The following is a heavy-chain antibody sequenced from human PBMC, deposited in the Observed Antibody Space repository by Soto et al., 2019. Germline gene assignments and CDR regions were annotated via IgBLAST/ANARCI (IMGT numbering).Heavy chain of an antibody. D-gene: IGHD3-22*01. CDR1: GGSISSSNW. Sequence: SETLSLTCAVSGGSISSSNWWSWVRQPPGKGLEWIGEIYHSGSTNYNPSLKSRVTISVDTSKNQFSLKLSSVTAADTAVYYCARFPNYYDSSGYYTRGAFDIWGQGTMVTVSS. CDR3: ARFPNYYDSSGYYTRGAFDI. J-gene: IGHJ3*02. CDR2: IYHSGST. V-gene: IGHV4-4*02.